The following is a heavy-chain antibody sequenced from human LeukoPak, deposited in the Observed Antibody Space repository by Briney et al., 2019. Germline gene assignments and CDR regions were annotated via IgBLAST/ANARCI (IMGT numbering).Heavy chain of an antibody. D-gene: IGHD3-10*01. V-gene: IGHV1-2*02. Sequence: GASVKVSCKASGYTFTSYGISWVRQAPGQGLEWMGWINPNSGGTNYAQKFQGRVTMTRDTSISTAYMELSRLRSDDTAVYYCARPRYYYGSGSYYLDVWGQGTTVTVSS. CDR2: INPNSGGT. CDR1: GYTFTSYG. CDR3: ARPRYYYGSGSYYLDV. J-gene: IGHJ6*02.